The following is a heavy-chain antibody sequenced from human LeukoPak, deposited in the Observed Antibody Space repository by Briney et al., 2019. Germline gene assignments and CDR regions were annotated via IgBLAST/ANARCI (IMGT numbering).Heavy chain of an antibody. CDR3: ARTSERNAFDI. J-gene: IGHJ3*02. CDR1: GYTLTELS. Sequence: GASVKVSCKVSGYTLTELSIYWVRQAPGKGLEWMGGFDPEDGETIYGQKFQGRVTMTGDTSISTAYMELSSLRSDDTAVYYCARTSERNAFDIWGQGTMVTVSS. D-gene: IGHD6-6*01. V-gene: IGHV1-24*01. CDR2: FDPEDGET.